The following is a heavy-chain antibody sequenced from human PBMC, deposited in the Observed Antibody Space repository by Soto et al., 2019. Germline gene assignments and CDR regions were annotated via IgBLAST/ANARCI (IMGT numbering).Heavy chain of an antibody. CDR1: GYTFTSYG. J-gene: IGHJ3*02. Sequence: QVPLVQSGAEVKKPGASVKVSCKASGYTFTSYGISWVRQAPGQGLEWMGWISAYNGNTNYAQKLQGRVTMTTDTSTSTAYMELRSLRSDDTAVYYCARDLLSYYDSSGYYYPRAFDIWGQGTMVTVSS. D-gene: IGHD3-22*01. CDR3: ARDLLSYYDSSGYYYPRAFDI. V-gene: IGHV1-18*01. CDR2: ISAYNGNT.